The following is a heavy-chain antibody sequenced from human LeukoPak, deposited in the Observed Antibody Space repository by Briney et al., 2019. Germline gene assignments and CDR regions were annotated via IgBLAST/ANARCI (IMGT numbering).Heavy chain of an antibody. CDR1: GGSISSSSYY. CDR2: IYYSGST. Sequence: MPSETLSLTCTVSGGSISSSSYYWGWIRQPPGKGLEWIGSIYYSGSTYYNPSLKSRVTISVDTSKNQFSLKLSSVTAADTAVYYCARHDVSGSSWSTYYYYMDVWGKGTTVTISS. D-gene: IGHD6-13*01. V-gene: IGHV4-39*07. J-gene: IGHJ6*03. CDR3: ARHDVSGSSWSTYYYYMDV.